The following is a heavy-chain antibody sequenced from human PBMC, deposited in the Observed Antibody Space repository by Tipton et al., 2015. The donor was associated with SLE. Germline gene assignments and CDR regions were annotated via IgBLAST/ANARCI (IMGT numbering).Heavy chain of an antibody. CDR1: GGSISSGGYS. CDR3: ARGGYYYHSGGDFDL. Sequence: LRLSCAVSGGSISSGGYSWSWIRQPPGKGLEWIGYIYHSGSTYYNPALKSRVTISVDRSKNQFSLKLSSVTAADTAVYYCARGGYYYHSGGDFDLWGRCTLVTVSS. D-gene: IGHD3-22*01. J-gene: IGHJ2*01. CDR2: IYHSGST. V-gene: IGHV4-30-2*01.